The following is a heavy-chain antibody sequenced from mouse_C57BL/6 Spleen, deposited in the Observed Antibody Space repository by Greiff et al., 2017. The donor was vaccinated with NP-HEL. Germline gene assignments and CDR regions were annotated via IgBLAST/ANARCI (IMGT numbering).Heavy chain of an antibody. CDR1: GYTFTSYW. J-gene: IGHJ4*01. Sequence: VQLQQPGAELVKPGASVKLSCKASGYTFTSYWMHWVKQRPGQGLEWIGMIHPNSGSTNYNEKFKSKATLTVDKSSSTAYMQLSSLTSEDSAVYYCARRRLYYDYEDYAMDYWGQGTSVTVSS. D-gene: IGHD2-4*01. CDR3: ARRRLYYDYEDYAMDY. V-gene: IGHV1-64*01. CDR2: IHPNSGST.